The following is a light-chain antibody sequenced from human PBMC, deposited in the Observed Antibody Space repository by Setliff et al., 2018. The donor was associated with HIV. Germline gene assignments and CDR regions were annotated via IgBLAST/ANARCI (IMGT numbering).Light chain of an antibody. CDR3: SSYTSSSTYV. Sequence: QSVLTQPASVSGSPGQSITISCTGTSSDVGGYRYVSWYQQHPGKAPKPMIYDVSKRPSGVSNRFSGSKSGNTASLTISGLQAEDEADFYCSSYTSSSTYVFGTGTKVTVL. CDR1: SSDVGGYRY. CDR2: DVS. V-gene: IGLV2-14*01. J-gene: IGLJ1*01.